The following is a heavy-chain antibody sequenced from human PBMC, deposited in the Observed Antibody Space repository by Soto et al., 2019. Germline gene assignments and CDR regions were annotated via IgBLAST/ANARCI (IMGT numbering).Heavy chain of an antibody. D-gene: IGHD6-13*01. J-gene: IGHJ5*02. CDR2: IYHSGST. CDR1: GGSISSSNW. V-gene: IGHV4-4*02. Sequence: PSETLSLTCAVSGGSISSSNWWSWVRQPPGKGLEWIGEIYHSGSTNYNPSLKSRVTISVDKSKNQFSLKLSSVTAADKAVYYCARGILYSSSWSHYNWFDPCGQRSLVPVSA. CDR3: ARGILYSSSWSHYNWFDP.